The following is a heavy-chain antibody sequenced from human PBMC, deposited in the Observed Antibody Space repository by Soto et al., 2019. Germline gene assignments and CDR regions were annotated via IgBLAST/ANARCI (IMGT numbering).Heavy chain of an antibody. J-gene: IGHJ6*02. CDR3: ARDLGYCSSTSCASVYYYYGMDV. Sequence: SVKVSCKASGYTFTSYGISWVRQAPGQGLEWMGWISPINGTTNYAQKFQGRVTITADESTSTAYMELSSLRSEDTAVYYCARDLGYCSSTSCASVYYYYGMDVWGQGTTVTVSS. CDR1: GYTFTSYG. V-gene: IGHV1-69*01. D-gene: IGHD2-2*01. CDR2: ISPINGTT.